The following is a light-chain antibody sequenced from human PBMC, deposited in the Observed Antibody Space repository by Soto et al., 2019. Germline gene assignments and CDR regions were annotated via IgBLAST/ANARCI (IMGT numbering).Light chain of an antibody. CDR2: GAS. V-gene: IGKV3D-15*01. J-gene: IGKJ4*01. Sequence: EIVMTQSPATLSVSPGERVTLSCRASQSIGRSLAWYQQQPGQAPRLLIYGASTRATVTPVRFSGIGSGTEFTLTINSLQSEDFVVYYCHQYDDGPLTFGGGTKVEIK. CDR3: HQYDDGPLT. CDR1: QSIGRS.